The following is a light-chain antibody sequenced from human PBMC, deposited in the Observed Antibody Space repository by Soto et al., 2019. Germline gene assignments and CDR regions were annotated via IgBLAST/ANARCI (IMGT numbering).Light chain of an antibody. Sequence: VLTQSPATLPXXPVXXXXXXXRASQSVSNNYLAWYQQKPGQAPRLLIYGASNRATGIPDRFSGSGSGTDFTLTISRLEPEDFAVYYCQQYGSSGTFGQGTKVDIK. CDR2: GAS. CDR1: QSVSNNY. CDR3: QQYGSSGT. V-gene: IGKV3-20*01. J-gene: IGKJ1*01.